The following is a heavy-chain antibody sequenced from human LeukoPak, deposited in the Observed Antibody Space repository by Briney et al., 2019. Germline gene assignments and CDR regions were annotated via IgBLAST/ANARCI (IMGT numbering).Heavy chain of an antibody. J-gene: IGHJ4*02. D-gene: IGHD2-21*02. V-gene: IGHV4-59*01. CDR1: GGSITSYY. CDR3: ARGESYCGGDCYLY. CDR2: IFYSGST. Sequence: ASETLSLTXTVSGGSITSYYWSWIRQPPGKGLEWIGYIFYSGSTNYNPSLKSRVTISVDTSRYQFSLKLTSVTAADTAVYYCARGESYCGGDCYLYWGQGTLVTVSS.